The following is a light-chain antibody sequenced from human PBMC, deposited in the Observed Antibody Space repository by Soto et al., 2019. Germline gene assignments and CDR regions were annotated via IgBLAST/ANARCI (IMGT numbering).Light chain of an antibody. CDR3: QQLNSYPFT. V-gene: IGKV1-9*01. Sequence: DIQLTQFPSFLSASVGDRVTITCRASQGISGYLAWYQQKPGKAPKLLISAASTLQSGVPSRFSGSGSGTEFTLTISSVQPEDFATYYCQQLNSYPFTFGPGTKVDIK. J-gene: IGKJ3*01. CDR1: QGISGY. CDR2: AAS.